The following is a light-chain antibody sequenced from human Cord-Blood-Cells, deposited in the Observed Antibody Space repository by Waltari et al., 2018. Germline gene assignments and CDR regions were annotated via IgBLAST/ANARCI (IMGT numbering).Light chain of an antibody. J-gene: IGKJ2*01. CDR2: WPS. V-gene: IGKV4-1*01. Sequence: DIVMTPTPDSLAVSLGESATINCKSRPSVLSFSNNKNDIAWYQQKPGQPPKLLIRWPSTRDSGVPDRFSGSGSGRDCTITISSLQAEDVAVYYCQQYYGTPYTFGQGTKLEIE. CDR1: PSVLSFSNNKND. CDR3: QQYYGTPYT.